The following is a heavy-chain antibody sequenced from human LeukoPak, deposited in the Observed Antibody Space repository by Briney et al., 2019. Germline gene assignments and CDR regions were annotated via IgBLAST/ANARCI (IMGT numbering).Heavy chain of an antibody. D-gene: IGHD3-22*01. CDR2: TSDRGDYT. Sequence: GGSLRLSCAASGFTFSSYAMSWVRQAPGKGLEWVSGTSDRGDYTYYADSVKGRFTISRDTSKNTLYLQMNSLRAEDTALYFCAKKAQYDGHYPLDYWGQGTLVTVSA. V-gene: IGHV3-23*01. CDR1: GFTFSSYA. CDR3: AKKAQYDGHYPLDY. J-gene: IGHJ4*02.